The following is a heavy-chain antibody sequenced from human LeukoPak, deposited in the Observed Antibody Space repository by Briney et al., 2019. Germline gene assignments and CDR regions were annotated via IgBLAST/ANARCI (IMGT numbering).Heavy chain of an antibody. CDR3: AKEEIAAAGNLYNWFDP. V-gene: IGHV3-33*06. J-gene: IGHJ5*02. D-gene: IGHD6-13*01. CDR2: IWYDGSNK. CDR1: GFTFSSYG. Sequence: PGGSLRLSCAASGFTFSSYGMHWVRQAPGKGLEWVAVIWYDGSNKYYADSVKGRFTISRDNSKNTLYLQMNSLRAEDTAVYYCAKEEIAAAGNLYNWFDPWGQGTLVTVSS.